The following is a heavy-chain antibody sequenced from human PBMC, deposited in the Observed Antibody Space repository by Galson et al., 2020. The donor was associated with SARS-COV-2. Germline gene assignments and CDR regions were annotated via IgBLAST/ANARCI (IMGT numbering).Heavy chain of an antibody. CDR1: GGTFSSYA. CDR2: IIPIFGTA. CDR3: ALIIAAAGSLEGCFDP. Sequence: SVKVSCKASGGTFSSYAISWVRQAPGHGLEWMGGIIPIFGTANYAQKFQGRVTITADESTSTAYMELSSLRSEDAAVYYCALIIAAAGSLEGCFDPWGQGTLVTVSS. D-gene: IGHD6-13*01. J-gene: IGHJ5*02. V-gene: IGHV1-69*13.